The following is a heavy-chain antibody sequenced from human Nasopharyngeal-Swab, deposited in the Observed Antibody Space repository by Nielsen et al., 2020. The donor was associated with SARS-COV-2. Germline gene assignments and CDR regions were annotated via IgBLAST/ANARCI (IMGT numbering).Heavy chain of an antibody. V-gene: IGHV3-11*04. CDR1: GFTFSDYY. J-gene: IGHJ4*02. CDR3: ADISYCSIDY. CDR2: MSNSGSTI. D-gene: IGHD2-2*01. Sequence: GGSLRLSCAASGFTFSDYYMSWLRQAPGKGLEWVSYMSNSGSTIYYADSVKGRFTISRDNAKISLYLQMNSLRAEDTAVYYCADISYCSIDYWGQGTLVTVSS.